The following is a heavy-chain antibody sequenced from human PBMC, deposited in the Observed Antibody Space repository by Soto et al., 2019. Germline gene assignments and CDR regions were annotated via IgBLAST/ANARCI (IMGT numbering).Heavy chain of an antibody. Sequence: SVKVSCKASGGTFSSYTISWVRQAPGQGLEWMGRIIPILGIANYAQKFQGRVTITADKSTSTAYMELSSLRSEDTAVYYCARDIPQRDCSSTSCYSGLDYWGQGTLVTVSS. J-gene: IGHJ4*02. CDR3: ARDIPQRDCSSTSCYSGLDY. V-gene: IGHV1-69*04. CDR2: IIPILGIA. D-gene: IGHD2-2*01. CDR1: GGTFSSYT.